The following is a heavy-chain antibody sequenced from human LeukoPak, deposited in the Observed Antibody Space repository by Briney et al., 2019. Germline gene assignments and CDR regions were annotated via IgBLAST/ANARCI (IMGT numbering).Heavy chain of an antibody. Sequence: EASVKVSCKASGYTFTGYYMHWGRQAPGQGLEWMGWINPNSGGTNYAQKFQGRVTLTRDTSISTAYMELSRLRSDDTAVYYCARGKYIVATLLGPLNYWGQGTLVTVSS. J-gene: IGHJ4*02. CDR2: INPNSGGT. V-gene: IGHV1-2*02. CDR1: GYTFTGYY. D-gene: IGHD5-12*01. CDR3: ARGKYIVATLLGPLNY.